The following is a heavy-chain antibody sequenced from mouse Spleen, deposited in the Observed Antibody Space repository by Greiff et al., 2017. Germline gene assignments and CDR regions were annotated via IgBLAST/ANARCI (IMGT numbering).Heavy chain of an antibody. CDR2: IDPYYGGT. CDR3: ARRDYCSTYAMDY. Sequence: VQLQQSGPELAKPGASVKISCKASGYSFTGYNMNWVKQSNGKSLEWIGNIDPYYGGTSYNQKFKGKTTLTVDKSASTAYMQLKSLTSEDSAVDYCARRDYCSTYAMDYWGQGTSVTVSS. CDR1: GYSFTGYN. V-gene: IGHV1-39*01. J-gene: IGHJ4*01. D-gene: IGHD1-1*01.